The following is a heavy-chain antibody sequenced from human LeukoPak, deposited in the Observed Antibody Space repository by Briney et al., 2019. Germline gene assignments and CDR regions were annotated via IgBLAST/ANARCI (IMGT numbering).Heavy chain of an antibody. CDR2: INHSGST. CDR3: ARSGLTYSSSWYVY. CDR1: GGSFSGYY. J-gene: IGHJ4*02. Sequence: SETLSLTCAVYGGSFSGYYWSWIRQPPGKGLEWIGEINHSGSTNYNPSLKSRVTISVDTSKNQFSLKLSSVTAADTAVYYCARSGLTYSSSWYVYWGQGTLVTVSS. V-gene: IGHV4-34*01. D-gene: IGHD6-13*01.